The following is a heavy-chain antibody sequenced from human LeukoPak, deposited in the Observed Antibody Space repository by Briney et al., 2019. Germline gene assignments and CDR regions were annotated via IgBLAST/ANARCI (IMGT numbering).Heavy chain of an antibody. V-gene: IGHV4-4*02. CDR3: ARNSRSHQIDY. J-gene: IGHJ4*02. CDR2: IYHSGST. CDR1: GGSISSSNW. D-gene: IGHD1-26*01. Sequence: SGTLSLSCAVSGGSISSSNWWSWVRQPPGKGLEWIGEIYHSGSTNYNPSLKSRVTISVDTSKNQFSLKLSSVTAADTAVYYCARNSRSHQIDYWGQGTLDSVSS.